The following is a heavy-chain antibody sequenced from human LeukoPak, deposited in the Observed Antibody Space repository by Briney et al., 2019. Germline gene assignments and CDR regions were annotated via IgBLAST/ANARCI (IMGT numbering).Heavy chain of an antibody. CDR2: INTNTGNP. J-gene: IGHJ6*02. Sequence: ASVTVSCKASGYTFTSYAMNWVRQPPGQGHEWMGWINTNTGNPTYAQGFTGRFVFSLDTSVSTAYLQISSLKAEDTAVYYCARADGTMVRGVIYYYYYGMDVWGQGTTVTVSS. CDR3: ARADGTMVRGVIYYYYYGMDV. D-gene: IGHD3-10*01. CDR1: GYTFTSYA. V-gene: IGHV7-4-1*02.